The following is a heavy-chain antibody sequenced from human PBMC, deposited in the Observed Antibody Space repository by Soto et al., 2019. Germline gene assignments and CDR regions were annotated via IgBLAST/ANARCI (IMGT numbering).Heavy chain of an antibody. J-gene: IGHJ6*02. CDR3: ARAAEFGTRRAYYYYGMDV. CDR2: MNPNSGNT. CDR1: GYTFTSYD. Sequence: ASVKVSCKASGYTFTSYDINWVRQATGQGLEWMGWMNPNSGNTGYAQKFQGRVTMTRNTSISTAYMELSSLRSEDTAVYYCARAAEFGTRRAYYYYGMDVWGQGTTVTVSS. D-gene: IGHD1-1*01. V-gene: IGHV1-8*01.